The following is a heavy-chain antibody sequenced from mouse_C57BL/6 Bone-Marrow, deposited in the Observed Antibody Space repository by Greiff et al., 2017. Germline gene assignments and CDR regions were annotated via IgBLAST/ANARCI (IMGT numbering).Heavy chain of an antibody. CDR1: GYTFTDHI. Sequence: LQESGAELASPGASVTLSCKASGYTFTDHIMNWVKKRPGQGLEWIGRIYPVSGETNYNQKFMGKATFSVDRSSSTVYMVLNSLTSEDPAVYYCGRDGDGYYVSAMDYWGQGTSVTVSS. V-gene: IGHV1-11*01. D-gene: IGHD2-3*01. CDR3: GRDGDGYYVSAMDY. CDR2: IYPVSGET. J-gene: IGHJ4*01.